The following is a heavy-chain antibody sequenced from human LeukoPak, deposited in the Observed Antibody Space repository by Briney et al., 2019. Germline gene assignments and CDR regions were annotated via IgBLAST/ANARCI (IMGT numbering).Heavy chain of an antibody. V-gene: IGHV4-38-2*02. Sequence: SETLSLTCNVSGYSISSGSYWGWIRQPPGKGLEWIGSIYHSGSTYYNPSLKSRVTISVDTSKNQFSLKLSSVTAADTAVYYCAGTYDLWSAYRGHYFDYWGQGTLVTVSS. CDR1: GYSISSGSY. CDR2: IYHSGST. CDR3: AGTYDLWSAYRGHYFDY. D-gene: IGHD3-3*01. J-gene: IGHJ4*02.